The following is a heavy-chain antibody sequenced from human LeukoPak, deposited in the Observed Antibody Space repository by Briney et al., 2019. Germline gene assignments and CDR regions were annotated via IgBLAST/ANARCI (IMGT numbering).Heavy chain of an antibody. CDR1: GYSFTSYW. CDR3: ARRPIAAHYYWYFDL. J-gene: IGHJ2*01. V-gene: IGHV5-51*01. D-gene: IGHD6-6*01. CDR2: IYPGDSDT. Sequence: GESLKISCKGSGYSFTSYWIGWVRQMPGKGLEWMGIIYPGDSDTRYSPSFQGQVTISADKSISTAYLQWSSLKASDTAMYYCARRPIAAHYYWYFDLWGRGTLVTVFS.